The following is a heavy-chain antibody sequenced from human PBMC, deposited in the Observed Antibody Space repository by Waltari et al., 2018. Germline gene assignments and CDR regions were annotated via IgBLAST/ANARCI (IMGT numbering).Heavy chain of an antibody. Sequence: QVQLQESGPGLVKPSETLSLTCTVSGGSISSYYCSWIRQPPGKGLEWIGYIYYSGSTNYNPSLKSRVTISVDTSKNQFSLKLSSVTAADTAVYYCASLYDDAFDIWGQGTMVTVSS. D-gene: IGHD2-8*01. V-gene: IGHV4-59*01. CDR2: IYYSGST. J-gene: IGHJ3*02. CDR1: GGSISSYY. CDR3: ASLYDDAFDI.